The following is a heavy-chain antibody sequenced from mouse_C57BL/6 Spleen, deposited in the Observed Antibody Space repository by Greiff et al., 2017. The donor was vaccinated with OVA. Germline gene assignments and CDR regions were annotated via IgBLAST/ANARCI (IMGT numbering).Heavy chain of an antibody. Sequence: EVQLQESGGGLVQPGGSLKLSCAASGFTFSDYYMYWVRQTPEKRLEWVAYISNGGGSTYYPDTVKGRFTISRDNAKNTLYLQMSRLKSEDTAMYYGARQVYSNYGYFDVWGTGTTVTVSS. J-gene: IGHJ1*03. CDR1: GFTFSDYY. CDR3: ARQVYSNYGYFDV. CDR2: ISNGGGST. D-gene: IGHD2-5*01. V-gene: IGHV5-12*01.